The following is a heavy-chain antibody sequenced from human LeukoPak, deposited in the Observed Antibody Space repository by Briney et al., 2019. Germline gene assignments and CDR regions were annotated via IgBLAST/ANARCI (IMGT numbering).Heavy chain of an antibody. Sequence: ASVKVSCKASGYTFTSYGISWARQAPGQGLEWMGWISAYNGNTNYAQKLQGRVTMTTDTSTSTAYMELRSLRSDDTAVYYCARDQYQLLYSYYYYGMDVWGQGATVTVSS. D-gene: IGHD2-2*02. CDR1: GYTFTSYG. V-gene: IGHV1-18*01. CDR3: ARDQYQLLYSYYYYGMDV. CDR2: ISAYNGNT. J-gene: IGHJ6*02.